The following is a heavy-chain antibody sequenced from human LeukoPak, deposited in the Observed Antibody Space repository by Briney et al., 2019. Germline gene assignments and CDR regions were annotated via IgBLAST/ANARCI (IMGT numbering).Heavy chain of an antibody. D-gene: IGHD2-21*02. CDR3: ARLPDVVTATYYFDY. J-gene: IGHJ4*02. CDR1: GYSFTSYR. V-gene: IGHV5-51*01. CDR2: FYPDDSDT. Sequence: GESRKISSKASGYSFTSYRIGWLRNMPGKGLESMGIFYPDDSDTRYSPSFQGQVTISADKSISTAYLQWSSLKASDTAMYYCARLPDVVTATYYFDYWGQGTLVTVSS.